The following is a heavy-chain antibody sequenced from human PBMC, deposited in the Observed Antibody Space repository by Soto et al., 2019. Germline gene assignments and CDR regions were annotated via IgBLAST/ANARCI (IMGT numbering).Heavy chain of an antibody. Sequence: QLVQSGSEVKKPGSSVKVSCQASGGTFSGYVVTWVRQAPGQGLEWMGEFVPLFGTTNYAQRFSGRIIITAEESTSTAYMELRTLRSDDMAVYYCATHGLGVSSPPYFDNWGQGTLVTVSS. CDR3: ATHGLGVSSPPYFDN. CDR2: FVPLFGTT. CDR1: GGTFSGYV. V-gene: IGHV1-69*01. D-gene: IGHD3-16*01. J-gene: IGHJ4*02.